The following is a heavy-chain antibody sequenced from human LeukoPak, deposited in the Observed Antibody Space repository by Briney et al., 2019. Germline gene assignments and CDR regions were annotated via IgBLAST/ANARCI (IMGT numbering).Heavy chain of an antibody. V-gene: IGHV4-39*01. CDR3: AARVTSSGYYSPFDY. CDR1: GGSISSSSYY. CDR2: IYYSGTT. D-gene: IGHD3-22*01. J-gene: IGHJ4*02. Sequence: PSETLSLTCTVSGGSISSSSYYWGWIRQPPGKGLEWIGSIYYSGTTYYNPSLKSRVTISVDTSKDQFSLKLSSVTAADTAVYYCAARVTSSGYYSPFDYWGQGTLVTVSS.